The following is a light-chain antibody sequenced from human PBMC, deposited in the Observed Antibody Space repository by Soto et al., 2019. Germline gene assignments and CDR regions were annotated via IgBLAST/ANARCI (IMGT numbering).Light chain of an antibody. J-gene: IGKJ1*01. CDR2: GTS. CDR3: QHYGTSPFT. CDR1: QSVDNDY. Sequence: VFTRSPGTLSLSPGEGATLSCRASQSVDNDYVAWYQKKHGQAPRLIIYGTSGRATGIPDTFSGSVSGTDVTLTISRLQPGDGAVYYCQHYGTSPFTFGQGTKVDIK. V-gene: IGKV3-20*01.